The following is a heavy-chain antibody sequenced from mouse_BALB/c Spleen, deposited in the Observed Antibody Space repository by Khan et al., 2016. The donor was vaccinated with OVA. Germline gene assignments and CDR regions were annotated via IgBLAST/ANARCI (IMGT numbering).Heavy chain of an antibody. CDR3: ARHGRYGNLFDY. J-gene: IGHJ2*01. CDR1: GYMFTEYI. V-gene: IGHV1-62-2*01. D-gene: IGHD2-1*01. CDR2: FYPGTGSI. Sequence: QVQLQQSGAELVKPGASVKLSCKASGYMFTEYIIHWVKQRSGQGLEWIGWFYPGTGSIKNNEKFKDKATLTADKSSSTVYMELSRLTSEDSAVYFWARHGRYGNLFDYWGKGTTLTVSS.